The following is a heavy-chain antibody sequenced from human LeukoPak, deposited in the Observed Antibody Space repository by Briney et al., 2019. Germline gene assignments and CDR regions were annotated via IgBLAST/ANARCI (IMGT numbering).Heavy chain of an antibody. Sequence: ASVKVSCKASGYTFTSYGISWVRQAPGQGLEWMGWISAYNGNTNYAQKLQGRVTMTTDTSTSTAYMELRSLRSDDTAVYYCARRSTVVTPHDAFDIWGQGTMVTVSS. J-gene: IGHJ3*02. CDR2: ISAYNGNT. CDR3: ARRSTVVTPHDAFDI. CDR1: GYTFTSYG. V-gene: IGHV1-18*01. D-gene: IGHD4-23*01.